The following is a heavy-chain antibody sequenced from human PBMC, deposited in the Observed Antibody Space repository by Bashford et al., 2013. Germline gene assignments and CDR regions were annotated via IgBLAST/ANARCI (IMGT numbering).Heavy chain of an antibody. J-gene: IGHJ6*02. CDR2: ISSSGADT. Sequence: RQAPGQGLEWIAYISSSGADTLYADSVKGRFTISRDNAKSSLYLQMNSLRAEDTAVYYCAKGTGTTSYFYYGLDVWGQGTTVTVSS. CDR3: AKGTGTTSYFYYGLDV. D-gene: IGHD1-7*01. V-gene: IGHV3-11*01.